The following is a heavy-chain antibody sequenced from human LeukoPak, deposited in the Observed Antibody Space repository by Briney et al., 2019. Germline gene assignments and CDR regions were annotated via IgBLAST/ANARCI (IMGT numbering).Heavy chain of an antibody. CDR2: FYYSGST. J-gene: IGHJ3*02. Sequence: LETLSLTCTVSGGSISSNRYYWGWIRQPPGKGLEWIGSFYYSGSTYYNPSLKSRVTISVDTSKNQFSLKLSSVTAADTAVYYCARAPKGVSRFDIWGQGTMVTVSS. CDR3: ARAPKGVSRFDI. V-gene: IGHV4-39*07. D-gene: IGHD5/OR15-5a*01. CDR1: GGSISSNRYY.